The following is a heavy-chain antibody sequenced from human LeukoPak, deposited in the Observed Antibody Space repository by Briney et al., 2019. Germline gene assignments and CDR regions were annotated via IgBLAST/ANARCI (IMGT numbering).Heavy chain of an antibody. CDR2: ISSSGSTI. Sequence: GGSLRLSCAASGFTFSDYYMSWIRQAPGKGLEWVSYISSSGSTIYYADSVKGRFTISRDNAKNSLYLQMNSLRAEDTAVYYCARGGYCSSTSCQGYYYHYGMDVWGQGTTVTVSS. CDR1: GFTFSDYY. J-gene: IGHJ6*02. CDR3: ARGGYCSSTSCQGYYYHYGMDV. V-gene: IGHV3-11*01. D-gene: IGHD2-2*01.